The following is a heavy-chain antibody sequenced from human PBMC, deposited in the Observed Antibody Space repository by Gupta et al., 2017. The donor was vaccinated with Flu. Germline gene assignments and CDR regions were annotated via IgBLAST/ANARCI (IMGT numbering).Heavy chain of an antibody. V-gene: IGHV4-31*03. J-gene: IGHJ3*02. CDR1: GGSISSGGYY. CDR2: IYYSGST. CDR3: ARERSKRGAFDI. Sequence: QVQLQESGPGLVKPSQTLSLTCTVFGGSISSGGYYWSWIRQHPGKCLEWIGYIYYSGSTYYNPSLKSRVTISVDTSKNQFSLKLSSVTAADTAVYYCARERSKRGAFDIWGQGTMVTVSS.